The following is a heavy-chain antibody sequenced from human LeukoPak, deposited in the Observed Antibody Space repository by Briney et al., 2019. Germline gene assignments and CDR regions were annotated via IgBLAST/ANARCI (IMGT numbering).Heavy chain of an antibody. D-gene: IGHD3-3*01. V-gene: IGHV4-39*01. CDR1: GGSISSSSYY. CDR3: ARHRIAIFGVEKYFDN. Sequence: SETLSLTCTVSGGSISSSSYYWGWIRQPPGKGLEWIGSIYYSGSTYYNPSLKSRVTISVDTSKNQFSLKLSSVTAADTAVYYCARHRIAIFGVEKYFDNWGQGTLVTVSS. CDR2: IYYSGST. J-gene: IGHJ4*02.